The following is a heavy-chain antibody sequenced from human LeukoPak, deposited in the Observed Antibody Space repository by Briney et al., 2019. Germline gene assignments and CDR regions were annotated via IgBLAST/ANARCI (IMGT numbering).Heavy chain of an antibody. J-gene: IGHJ6*02. CDR2: ISGSGGST. V-gene: IGHV3-23*01. Sequence: GGSLRLSCAASGFTLSNSWIHWVRQAPGKGLEWVSAISGSGGSTYYADSVKGRFTISRDNSKNTLYLQMNSLRAEDTAVYYCAKVACSGGSCYYYYYGMDVWGQGTTVTVSS. D-gene: IGHD2-15*01. CDR3: AKVACSGGSCYYYYYGMDV. CDR1: GFTLSNSW.